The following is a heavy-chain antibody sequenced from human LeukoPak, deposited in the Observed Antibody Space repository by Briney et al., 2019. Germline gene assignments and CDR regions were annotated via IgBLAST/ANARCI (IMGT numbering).Heavy chain of an antibody. J-gene: IGHJ4*02. CDR2: IYYSGST. Sequence: PSGTLSLTCTVSGGSISSSSYYWGWIRQPPGKGLEWIGSIYYSGSTYYNPSLKSRVTISVDTSKNQFSLKLSSVTAADTAVYYCAAETLGIGFDYWGQGPLVTVSS. CDR1: GGSISSSSYY. D-gene: IGHD7-27*01. V-gene: IGHV4-39*01. CDR3: AAETLGIGFDY.